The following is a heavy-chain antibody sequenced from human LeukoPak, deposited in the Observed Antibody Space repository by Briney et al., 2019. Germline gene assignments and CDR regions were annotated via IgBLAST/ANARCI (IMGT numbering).Heavy chain of an antibody. CDR3: ARHGDYCFDL. D-gene: IGHD4-17*01. J-gene: IGHJ4*02. CDR1: GFTFSSRW. Sequence: GGSLRLSCAASGFTFSSRWMGWVRQAPGKGLEWVANIRNDGLTQYYLDSVKGRFTISRDNAKDSLSLQMNSLRAEDTAVYFCARHGDYCFDLWGQGTLVAVSS. CDR2: IRNDGLTQ. V-gene: IGHV3-7*01.